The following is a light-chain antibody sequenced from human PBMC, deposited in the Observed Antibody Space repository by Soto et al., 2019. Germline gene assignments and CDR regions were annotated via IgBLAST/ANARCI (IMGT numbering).Light chain of an antibody. CDR3: QQYNGYWT. V-gene: IGKV1-5*03. Sequence: DIQMTQSTSTLSASVGDRVTITCRASQSISGSLAWYQQKPGKAPKLLIYEASNLKSGVPSMFSGSGSGTEDTLTISSQQPDDSASYYCQQYNGYWTFGQGTRVEIK. CDR2: EAS. J-gene: IGKJ1*01. CDR1: QSISGS.